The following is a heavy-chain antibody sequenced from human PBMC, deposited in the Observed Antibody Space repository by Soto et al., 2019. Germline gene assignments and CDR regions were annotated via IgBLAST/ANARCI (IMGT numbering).Heavy chain of an antibody. D-gene: IGHD4-4*01. CDR2: IIPSCGTA. CDR1: GGTFSSYA. V-gene: IGHV1-69*13. Sequence: GASVKVSCKASGGTFSSYAISWVRQAPGQGVEWMGGIIPSCGTANYAQKFQGRGTITADESTSTAYMEMSSMRSENTAVYYCARVRTVTSYYYGMDVWGQGTTVTVSS. CDR3: ARVRTVTSYYYGMDV. J-gene: IGHJ6*02.